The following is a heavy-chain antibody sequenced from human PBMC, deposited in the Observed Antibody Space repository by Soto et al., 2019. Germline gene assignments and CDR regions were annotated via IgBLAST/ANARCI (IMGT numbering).Heavy chain of an antibody. CDR3: ARDKITGLFDY. J-gene: IGHJ4*02. CDR1: GGSFSGYY. Sequence: PSETLSLSCAVYGGSFSGYYWTWIRQPPGTGLEWIGEINHSGSTNYNPSLKSRVTISVDTSKNQFSLRLTSVTAADTAVYYCARDKITGLFDYWGQGTLVTVSS. CDR2: INHSGST. V-gene: IGHV4-34*01. D-gene: IGHD2-8*02.